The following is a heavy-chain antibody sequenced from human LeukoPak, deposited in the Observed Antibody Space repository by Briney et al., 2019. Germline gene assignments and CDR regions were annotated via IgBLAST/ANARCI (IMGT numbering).Heavy chain of an antibody. Sequence: SETLSLTCTVSGGSISSYYWSWIRQPPGKGLEWIGYIYYSGSTNYNPSLKSRVTISVDTSKNQFSLKLSSVTAADTAVYYCARRSAAGHHYYGMDVWGQGTTVTVSS. CDR1: GGSISSYY. CDR3: ARRSAAGHHYYGMDV. D-gene: IGHD2-15*01. J-gene: IGHJ6*02. CDR2: IYYSGST. V-gene: IGHV4-59*08.